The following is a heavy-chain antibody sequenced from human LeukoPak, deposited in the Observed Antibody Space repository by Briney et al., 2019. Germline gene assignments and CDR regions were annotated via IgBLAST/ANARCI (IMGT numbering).Heavy chain of an antibody. CDR3: ATQESVPVALNAFDI. CDR2: LYESGTT. V-gene: IGHV4-59*08. D-gene: IGHD2-15*01. CDR1: GGSISSYS. Sequence: SDTLSLTCYVSGGSISSYSWSWIRQAPGKGLEWIGYLYESGTTNYKDSLKSRVTMSVDTSKNHFSLRLSSVTAADTAVYFCATQESVPVALNAFDIWGQGTLVTVSS. J-gene: IGHJ3*02.